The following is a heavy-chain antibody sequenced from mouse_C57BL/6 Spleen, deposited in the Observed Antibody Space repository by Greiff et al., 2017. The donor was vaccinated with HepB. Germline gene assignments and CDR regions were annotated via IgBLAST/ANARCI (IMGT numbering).Heavy chain of an antibody. D-gene: IGHD1-1*01. Sequence: QVQLQQPGAELVMPGASVKLSCKASGYTFTSYWMHWVKQRPGQGLEWIGEIDPSDSYTNYNQKFKGKSTLTVDKSSSTAYMQHSSLTSEDSAVYYCARGHYGSRRDFDYWGQGTTLTVSS. CDR3: ARGHYGSRRDFDY. V-gene: IGHV1-69*01. J-gene: IGHJ2*01. CDR2: IDPSDSYT. CDR1: GYTFTSYW.